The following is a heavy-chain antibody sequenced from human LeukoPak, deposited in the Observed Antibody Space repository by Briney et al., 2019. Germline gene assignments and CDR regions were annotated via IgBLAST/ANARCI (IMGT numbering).Heavy chain of an antibody. V-gene: IGHV3-48*03. CDR2: ISSSGSDK. Sequence: GGSLRLSCAASGFSFSDHEMNWVRQAPWEGLEWVSYISSSGSDKYYPDSVKGRFTISRDNAKNSLYLQMNSLRAEDTAVYYCARRTSGAFAIWGQGTKVTVSS. J-gene: IGHJ3*02. CDR1: GFSFSDHE. CDR3: ARRTSGAFAI.